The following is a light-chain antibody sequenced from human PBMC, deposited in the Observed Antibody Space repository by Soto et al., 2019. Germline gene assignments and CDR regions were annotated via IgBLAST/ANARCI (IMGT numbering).Light chain of an antibody. J-gene: IGLJ2*01. CDR2: GNT. Sequence: QSALTQPPSVSGAPGQRVAMSCTGSSSNIGAGCDVHWYQHLPGTAPKLLIYGNTNRPSGVPDRFSGSKSGTSASLAITGLQAEDEADYYCQSYDTSLSSPVVFGGGTKLTVL. CDR1: SSNIGAGCD. CDR3: QSYDTSLSSPVV. V-gene: IGLV1-40*01.